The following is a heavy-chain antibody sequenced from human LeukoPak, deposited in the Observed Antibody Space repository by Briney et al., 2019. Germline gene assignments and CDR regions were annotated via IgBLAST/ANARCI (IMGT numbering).Heavy chain of an antibody. CDR3: AKGESHPKYYFDY. J-gene: IGHJ4*02. CDR1: GFTFDDYG. Sequence: GGSLRLSCAASGFTFDDYGMSWVCHAPGKGLEWVSGINWNGGSTGYADSVKGRFTISRDNSKNTLYLQMNSLRAEDTAVYYCAKGESHPKYYFDYWGQGTLVTVSS. CDR2: INWNGGST. V-gene: IGHV3-20*04. D-gene: IGHD3-10*01.